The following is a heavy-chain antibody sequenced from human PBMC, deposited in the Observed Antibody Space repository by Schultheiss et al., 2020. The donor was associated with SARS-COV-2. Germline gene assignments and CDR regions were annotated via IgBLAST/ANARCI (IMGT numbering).Heavy chain of an antibody. CDR2: INHSGST. CDR3: ATGVGATFSNYYYGMDV. J-gene: IGHJ6*02. CDR1: GGSISSYY. V-gene: IGHV4-34*01. Sequence: SETLSLTCTVSGGSISSYYWSWIRQPPGKGLEWIGEINHSGSTNYNPSLKSRVTISVDTSKNQFSLKLSSVTAADTAVYYCATGVGATFSNYYYGMDVWGQGTTVTVSS. D-gene: IGHD1-26*01.